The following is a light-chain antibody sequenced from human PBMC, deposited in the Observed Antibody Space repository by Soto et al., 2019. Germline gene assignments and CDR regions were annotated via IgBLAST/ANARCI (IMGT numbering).Light chain of an antibody. Sequence: QSVLTQPRSVSGSPGQSVTISCTGTSSNVGRYKYVSWYQHHPGKAPKLMIYDVTMRPSGVPDRFSGSKSGNTASLTISGLQAEDEADYYCCSYAGTYTYLFGTGTRSPS. CDR1: SSNVGRYKY. CDR2: DVT. V-gene: IGLV2-11*01. J-gene: IGLJ1*01. CDR3: CSYAGTYTYL.